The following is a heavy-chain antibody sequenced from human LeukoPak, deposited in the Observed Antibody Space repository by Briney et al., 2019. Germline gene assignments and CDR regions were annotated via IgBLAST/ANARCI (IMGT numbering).Heavy chain of an antibody. CDR1: GGSFSGYF. J-gene: IGHJ4*02. CDR2: ITDTGIP. V-gene: IGHV4-34*01. Sequence: SGTLSLTCALSGGSFSGYFCSWIRQPPGKGLEWIGEITDTGIPNYNPSLKSRVTISVDTSKNQFSLKLTSVTAADTAVYYCARQTATYYDTLTGYYRPSGIDYWGQGTLVTVSS. D-gene: IGHD3-9*01. CDR3: ARQTATYYDTLTGYYRPSGIDY.